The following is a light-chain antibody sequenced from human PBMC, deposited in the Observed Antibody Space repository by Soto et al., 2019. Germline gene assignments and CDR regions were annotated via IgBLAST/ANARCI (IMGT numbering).Light chain of an antibody. CDR2: DVS. CDR3: SSYTSSRTYV. Sequence: QSVLTQPASVSGSPGQSITISCTGTSSDVGAYSYVSWYQQHPGKAPKLIIYDVSDRPSGISNRFSGSKSDNTASLTISGLQAEDDAEYYCSSYTSSRTYVFGTGIKVTGL. V-gene: IGLV2-14*01. J-gene: IGLJ1*01. CDR1: SSDVGAYSY.